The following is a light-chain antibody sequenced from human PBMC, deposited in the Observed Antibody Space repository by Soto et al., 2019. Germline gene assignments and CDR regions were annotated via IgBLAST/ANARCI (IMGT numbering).Light chain of an antibody. CDR2: AAS. CDR3: QESYSAPPWT. J-gene: IGKJ1*01. CDR1: DNIAKY. V-gene: IGKV1-39*01. Sequence: DIQTTQSPSSLSASVGDRVTITCRTSDNIAKYLNWYQQNPGQVPKLLIVAASRLQSGVPTRFSGSGSGTDFTLTINNLQPEDFATYYCQESYSAPPWTFGQGTKVEVK.